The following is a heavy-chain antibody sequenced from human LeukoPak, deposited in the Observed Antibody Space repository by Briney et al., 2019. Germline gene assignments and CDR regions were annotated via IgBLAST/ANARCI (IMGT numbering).Heavy chain of an antibody. CDR2: ISSSSSYI. Sequence: GGSLRLSCAASGFTFSSYSMNWVRQAPGKGLEWVSSISSSSSYIYYADSVKGRLTISRDNAKNSLYLQMNSLRAEDTAVYYCARDYRSDSSGRYYYGMDVWGQGTTVTVSS. D-gene: IGHD6-19*01. V-gene: IGHV3-21*01. J-gene: IGHJ6*02. CDR1: GFTFSSYS. CDR3: ARDYRSDSSGRYYYGMDV.